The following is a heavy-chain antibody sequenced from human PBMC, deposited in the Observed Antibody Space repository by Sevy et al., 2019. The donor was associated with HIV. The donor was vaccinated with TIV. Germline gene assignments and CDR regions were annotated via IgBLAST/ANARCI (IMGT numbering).Heavy chain of an antibody. CDR1: GFPFTTYA. V-gene: IGHV3-30-3*01. D-gene: IGHD3-16*02. CDR2: ISFNGGNK. J-gene: IGHJ4*02. Sequence: GGSLRLSCAASGFPFTTYAVHWVLQAPGKGLEWLAVISFNGGNKFYADSVRGRFTISRDNSENTMYLQMNSLRVEDTAMYYCARDVSGGERLGQLSAYFDYWGQGTLVTVSS. CDR3: ARDVSGGERLGQLSAYFDY.